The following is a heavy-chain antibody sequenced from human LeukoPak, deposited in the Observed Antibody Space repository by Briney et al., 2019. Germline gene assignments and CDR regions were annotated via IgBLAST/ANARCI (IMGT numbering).Heavy chain of an antibody. J-gene: IGHJ5*02. D-gene: IGHD6-13*01. CDR1: GGSISSYY. Sequence: SETLPLTCTVAGGSISSYYWSWIRQPPGKGLEWIGYIYYSGSTNYNPSLKSRVTISVDTSKNQFSLKLSSVTATDTAVYYCAAAAGADCFDPWGQGTLVTVSS. CDR2: IYYSGST. CDR3: AAAAGADCFDP. V-gene: IGHV4-59*08.